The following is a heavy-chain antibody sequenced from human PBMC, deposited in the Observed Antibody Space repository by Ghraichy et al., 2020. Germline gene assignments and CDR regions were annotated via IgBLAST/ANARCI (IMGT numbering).Heavy chain of an antibody. J-gene: IGHJ4*02. CDR3: AREARGYGDGVDY. CDR2: IYHSGST. Sequence: SETLSLTCAVSGGSISSSNWWSWVRQPPGKGLEWIGEIYHSGSTNYNPSLKSRVTISVDKSKNQFSLKLSSVTAADTAVYYCAREARGYGDGVDYWGQGTLVTVSS. CDR1: GGSISSSNW. V-gene: IGHV4-4*02. D-gene: IGHD4-17*01.